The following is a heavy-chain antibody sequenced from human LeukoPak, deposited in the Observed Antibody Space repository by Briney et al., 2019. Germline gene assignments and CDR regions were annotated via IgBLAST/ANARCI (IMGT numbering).Heavy chain of an antibody. Sequence: GGSLRLSCAASGFTFSSYAMHWVRQAPGKGLEWVAVISYDGSNKYYADSVKGRFTISRDNSKNTLYLQMNSLRAEDTAVYYCARPPHYYGSGSYLGGFDYWGQGTLVTVSS. CDR3: ARPPHYYGSGSYLGGFDY. D-gene: IGHD3-10*01. CDR2: ISYDGSNK. CDR1: GFTFSSYA. J-gene: IGHJ4*02. V-gene: IGHV3-30*04.